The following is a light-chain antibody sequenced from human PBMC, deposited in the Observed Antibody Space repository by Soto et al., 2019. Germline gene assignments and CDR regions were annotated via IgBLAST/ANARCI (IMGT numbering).Light chain of an antibody. CDR1: SSNIGSNY. V-gene: IGLV1-47*01. CDR3: AAWDDSLSVYVV. CDR2: RNN. J-gene: IGLJ2*01. Sequence: QAVVTQPPSASGTPVQRVTISCSGSSSNIGSNYVYWYQQLPGTAPKLLIYRNNQRPSGVPDRFSGSKSGTSASLAISGLRSEDEADYYCAAWDDSLSVYVVFGGGTKLTVL.